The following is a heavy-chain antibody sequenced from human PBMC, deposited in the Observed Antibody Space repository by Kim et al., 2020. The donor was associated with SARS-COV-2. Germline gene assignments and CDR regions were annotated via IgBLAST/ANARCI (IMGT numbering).Heavy chain of an antibody. V-gene: IGHV4-34*01. CDR3: ARPGGSGSYSPFPLDAFDI. CDR1: GGSFSGYY. Sequence: SETLSLTCAVYGGSFSGYYWSWIRQPPGKGLEWIGEINHSGSTNYNPSLKSRVTISVDTSKNQFSLKLSSVTAADTAVYYCARPGGSGSYSPFPLDAFDIWGQGTMVTVSS. J-gene: IGHJ3*02. D-gene: IGHD1-26*01. CDR2: INHSGST.